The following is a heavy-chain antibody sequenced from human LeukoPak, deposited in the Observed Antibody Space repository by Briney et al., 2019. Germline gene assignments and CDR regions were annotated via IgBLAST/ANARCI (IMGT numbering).Heavy chain of an antibody. CDR1: GGSISSYY. V-gene: IGHV4-59*01. CDR3: ARGGSSGWYYRFDY. CDR2: IYYNVSI. Sequence: SETLSLTCTVSGGSISSYYWSWIRQPPGKGLEWIGYIYYNVSINHNPSLKSRVIISVDTSKNQFSLKLSAVTAADTAVYYCARGGSSGWYYRFDYWGQGTLVTVSS. D-gene: IGHD6-19*01. J-gene: IGHJ4*02.